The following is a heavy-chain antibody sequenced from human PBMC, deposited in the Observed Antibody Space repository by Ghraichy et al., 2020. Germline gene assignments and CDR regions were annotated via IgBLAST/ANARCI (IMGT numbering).Heavy chain of an antibody. CDR3: ARAMVRDAFDI. V-gene: IGHV3-48*02. CDR2: ISSSSTI. CDR1: GFTFSSYS. J-gene: IGHJ3*02. Sequence: GESLNISCAASGFTFSSYSMNWVRQAPGKGLEWVSYISSSSTIYYADSVKGRFTISRDNAKNSLYLQMNSLRDEDTAVYYCARAMVRDAFDIWGQGTMVTVSS. D-gene: IGHD3-10*01.